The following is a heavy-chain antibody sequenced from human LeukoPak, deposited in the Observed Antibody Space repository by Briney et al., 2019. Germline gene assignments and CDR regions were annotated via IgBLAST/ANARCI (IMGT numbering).Heavy chain of an antibody. CDR1: GYSISSGYY. CDR2: IYHSGST. D-gene: IGHD3-3*01. CDR3: ASFSNDAFDI. J-gene: IGHJ3*02. V-gene: IGHV4-38-2*02. Sequence: SETLSLTCTVSGYSISSGYYWGWIRQPPGKGLEWIGSIYHSGSTYYNPSLKSRVTISVDTSKNQFSLKLSSVTAADTAVYYCASFSNDAFDIWGQGTMVTVSS.